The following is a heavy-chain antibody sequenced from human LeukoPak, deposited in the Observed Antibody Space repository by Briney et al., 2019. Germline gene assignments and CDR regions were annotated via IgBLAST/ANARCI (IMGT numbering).Heavy chain of an antibody. J-gene: IGHJ4*02. CDR2: IWYDGSNK. CDR3: CRTNGSGSYWFVDY. D-gene: IGHD3-10*01. CDR1: GFTFSSYG. Sequence: GGSLGLSCAASGFTFSSYGMHWVRQAPGKGLEWVAVIWYDGSNKYYADSVKGRFTISRDNSKNTLYLQMNSLRAEDTAVYYCCRTNGSGSYWFVDYWGQGTLVTVSS. V-gene: IGHV3-33*01.